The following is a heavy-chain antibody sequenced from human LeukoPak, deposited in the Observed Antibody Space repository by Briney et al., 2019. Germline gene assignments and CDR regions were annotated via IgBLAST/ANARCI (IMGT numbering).Heavy chain of an antibody. D-gene: IGHD3-22*01. CDR1: GGSFSGYY. J-gene: IGHJ5*02. Sequence: PSETLSLTCAVYGGSFSGYYWSWIRQPPGKGLQWIGDINHSGSTNYNPSLKSRVTISVDSSKSQFSLKLSSVTAADTAVYYCARGGFGYYLPSRRAPFDPWGQGTLVTVSS. CDR3: ARGGFGYYLPSRRAPFDP. V-gene: IGHV4-34*01. CDR2: INHSGST.